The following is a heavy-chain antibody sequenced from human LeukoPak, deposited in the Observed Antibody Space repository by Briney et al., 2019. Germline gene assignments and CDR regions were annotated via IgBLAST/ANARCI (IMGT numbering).Heavy chain of an antibody. CDR3: ARVHGGYPFDH. Sequence: GGSLRLSCAASGFTVSSNDMSWVRQAPGKGLECISVIYSGGSTDYTDSVKGRFTISRDNAKNSLYLQMNSLRAEDTAVYYCARVHGGYPFDHWGQGTLVTVSS. V-gene: IGHV3-53*01. D-gene: IGHD2-15*01. CDR2: IYSGGST. J-gene: IGHJ4*02. CDR1: GFTVSSND.